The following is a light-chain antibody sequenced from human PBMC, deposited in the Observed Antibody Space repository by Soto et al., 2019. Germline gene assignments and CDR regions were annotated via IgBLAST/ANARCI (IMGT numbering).Light chain of an antibody. J-gene: IGKJ2*03. CDR2: ATS. Sequence: EIVLTQSPGSLSLSPGEGATLSCRASQSVSTTYLAWYQLKPGQAPRLVIYATSSRAAGIPDRFRGSGSGTEFPRAISSLEPDDVGVYFCEQYGYSPPYSVGQGTKLEIK. CDR1: QSVSTTY. CDR3: EQYGYSPPYS. V-gene: IGKV3-20*01.